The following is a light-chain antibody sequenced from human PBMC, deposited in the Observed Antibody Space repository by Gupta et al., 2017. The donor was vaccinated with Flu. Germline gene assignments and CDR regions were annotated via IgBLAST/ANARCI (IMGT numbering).Light chain of an antibody. Sequence: GDRVTITCRTSQTINTYLNWFQQKPGKPPRLLIYAASTLQSGVPSRFRGSGSGTDFTLTITNLQPEDFATYYCQQSYSSPRTFGQGTTVEIK. V-gene: IGKV1-39*01. CDR3: QQSYSSPRT. J-gene: IGKJ1*01. CDR1: QTINTY. CDR2: AAS.